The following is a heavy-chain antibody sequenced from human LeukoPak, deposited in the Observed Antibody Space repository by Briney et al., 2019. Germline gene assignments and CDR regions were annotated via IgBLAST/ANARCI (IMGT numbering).Heavy chain of an antibody. CDR3: ARESVPAGTRWFDP. CDR1: GGSISSGGYY. J-gene: IGHJ5*02. Sequence: SQTLSLTCTVSGGSISSGGYYWSWIRQPPGKGLEWIGYIYHSGSTYYNPSLKSRVTISVDRSKNQFSLKLSSVTAADTAVYYCARESVPAGTRWFDPWGQGTLVTVSS. CDR2: IYHSGST. D-gene: IGHD2-2*01. V-gene: IGHV4-30-2*01.